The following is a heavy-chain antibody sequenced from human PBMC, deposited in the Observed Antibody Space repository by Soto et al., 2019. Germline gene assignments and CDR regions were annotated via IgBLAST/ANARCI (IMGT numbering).Heavy chain of an antibody. Sequence: PSETLSLTCAVSGDSITSPNWWVWVRQAPGKGLEWIGEIYHSGTTNYNPSRKSRVTISVDKSENQFSLKLTSVTAADTAVYYCARDRGIAAAGSWGQGILVTVS. D-gene: IGHD6-13*01. CDR3: ARDRGIAAAGS. CDR1: GDSITSPNW. CDR2: IYHSGTT. J-gene: IGHJ4*02. V-gene: IGHV4-4*02.